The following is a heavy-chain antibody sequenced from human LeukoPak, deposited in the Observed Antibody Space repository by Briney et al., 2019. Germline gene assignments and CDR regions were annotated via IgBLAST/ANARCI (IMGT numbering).Heavy chain of an antibody. Sequence: GESLKISCKGSRYSFTTYWIGWVRQMPGKGLEWMGIIYPDDSDTTYSPSFQGQVTISADTSTNTAYLQWSSLKASDTAIYYCARQHMATFDYWGQGTLVTVSS. V-gene: IGHV5-51*01. CDR3: ARQHMATFDY. D-gene: IGHD5-24*01. CDR1: RYSFTTYW. J-gene: IGHJ4*02. CDR2: IYPDDSDT.